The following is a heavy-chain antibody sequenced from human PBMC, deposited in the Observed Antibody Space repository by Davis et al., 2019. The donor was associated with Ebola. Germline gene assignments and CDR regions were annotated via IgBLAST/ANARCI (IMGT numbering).Heavy chain of an antibody. CDR1: GGSFSGHY. V-gene: IGHV4-34*01. CDR3: ARGHRYGSGDN. Sequence: SETLSLTCAVYGGSFSGHYWTWIRQPPGKGLEWIGEINHSGSTNYNPSLKSRVTISVDTSKNQFSLKLSSVTAADTAVYYCARGHRYGSGDNWGQGTLVTVSS. CDR2: INHSGST. J-gene: IGHJ4*02. D-gene: IGHD3-10*01.